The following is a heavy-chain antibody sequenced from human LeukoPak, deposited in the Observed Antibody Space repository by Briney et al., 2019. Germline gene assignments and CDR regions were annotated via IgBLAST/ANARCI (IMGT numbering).Heavy chain of an antibody. CDR1: GGTFSSYA. Sequence: SVKVSCKASGGTFSSYATSWVRQAPGQGLEWMGGIIPIFGTANYAQKFQGRVTITADESTSTAYMELSSLRSEDTAVYYCARDPPSWRELGREAFDIWGQGTMVTVSS. J-gene: IGHJ3*02. CDR2: IIPIFGTA. CDR3: ARDPPSWRELGREAFDI. D-gene: IGHD1-26*01. V-gene: IGHV1-69*01.